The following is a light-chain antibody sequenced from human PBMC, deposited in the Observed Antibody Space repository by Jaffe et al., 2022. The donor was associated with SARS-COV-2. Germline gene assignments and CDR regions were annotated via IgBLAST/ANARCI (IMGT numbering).Light chain of an antibody. Sequence: DIQMTQSPSSVSASVGDRVTITCRASQDIRSWLAWYQQRPGEAPKLLIFLAGSVQNAFPWRFRGSGSGTDFTLTIDNLQPEDAATYFCQQASDIPLTFGGGTRVEIK. J-gene: IGKJ4*01. CDR2: LAG. CDR3: QQASDIPLT. CDR1: QDIRSW. V-gene: IGKV1D-12*01.